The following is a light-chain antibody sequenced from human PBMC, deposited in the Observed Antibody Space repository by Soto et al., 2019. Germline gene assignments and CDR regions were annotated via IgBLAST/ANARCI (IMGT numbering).Light chain of an antibody. J-gene: IGKJ2*01. V-gene: IGKV3-11*01. CDR1: QSVSSY. Sequence: EIVLTQSPATLSLSPGERATLSCRASQSVSSYLAWYQQKPGQAPRLLIYDASNRATGIPARFSGSRSGTDFTLTISSLEPEDFAVYYCQQLINLPPYTFGQGTKLEIK. CDR3: QQLINLPPYT. CDR2: DAS.